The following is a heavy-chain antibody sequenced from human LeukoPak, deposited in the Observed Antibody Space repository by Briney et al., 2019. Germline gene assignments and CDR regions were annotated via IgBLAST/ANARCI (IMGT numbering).Heavy chain of an antibody. CDR1: GFTFSSYG. CDR3: AKDRSITIFGVVIVSLDY. CDR2: IRYDGSNK. V-gene: IGHV3-30*02. D-gene: IGHD3-3*01. J-gene: IGHJ4*02. Sequence: GGSLRLSCAASGFTFSSYGMHWVRQAPGKGLEWVAFIRYDGSNKYYADSVKGRFTISRDNSKNTLYLQMNSLRAEDTAVYYCAKDRSITIFGVVIVSLDYWGQGTLVTVSS.